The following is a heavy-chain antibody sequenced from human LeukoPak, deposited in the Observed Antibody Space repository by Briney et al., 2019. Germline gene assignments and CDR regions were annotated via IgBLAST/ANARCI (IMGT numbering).Heavy chain of an antibody. D-gene: IGHD3-10*01. J-gene: IGHJ4*02. CDR3: ASDGERDLPLEY. CDR1: GFTFSLYW. V-gene: IGHV3-7*01. Sequence: GGSLRLSCAVSGFTFSLYWMSWVRQAPEKGLEWVANIKHDGSKKYYVDSVKGRFTISRDNAKNSLYLQMNSLRVEDTAVYYCASDGERDLPLEYWGQGTLVTVSS. CDR2: IKHDGSKK.